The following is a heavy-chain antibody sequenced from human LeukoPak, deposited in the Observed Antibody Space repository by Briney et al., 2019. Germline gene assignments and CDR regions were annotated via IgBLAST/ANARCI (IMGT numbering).Heavy chain of an antibody. J-gene: IGHJ6*02. V-gene: IGHV3-7*01. CDR2: IKEDGSEK. CDR1: GFTFSSYW. D-gene: IGHD3-16*01. CDR3: ARDRWGYGMDV. Sequence: GGSLRLSCAASGFTFSSYWMSWVRQVPGKGLEWVANIKEDGSEKHFVDSVKGRFTISRDNAKNSLYLQMNSLRAEDTAVYYCARDRWGYGMDVWGQGTRVIVSS.